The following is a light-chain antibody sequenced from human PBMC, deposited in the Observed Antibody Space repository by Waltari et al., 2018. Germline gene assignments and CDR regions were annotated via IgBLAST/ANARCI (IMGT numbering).Light chain of an antibody. Sequence: SYVLNQPPSVSVSPGQTASITCSGEKLRDKFASWYQQKAGQPPVLIIYQDVGRPSRIPARFSASNSGTTATLTISGTQALDEADYYCQAWDGNTVIFGGGTRLTVL. CDR3: QAWDGNTVI. J-gene: IGLJ2*01. CDR1: KLRDKF. V-gene: IGLV3-1*01. CDR2: QDV.